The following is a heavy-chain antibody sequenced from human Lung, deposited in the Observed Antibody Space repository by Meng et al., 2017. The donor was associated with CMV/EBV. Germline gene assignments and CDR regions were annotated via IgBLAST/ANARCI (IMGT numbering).Heavy chain of an antibody. V-gene: IGHV1-8*01. CDR3: VRAVHGVEI. CDR1: GYTLTTYG. D-gene: IGHD2-8*01. Sequence: ASVKVSCKASGYTLTTYGINWVRQAPGQGLEWMGWVNPYNGDGGYAQRFQGRVTVTTDTSINTAYLELTSLRSDDTAVYYCVRAVHGVEIWGQGTTVTVSS. J-gene: IGHJ6*02. CDR2: VNPYNGDG.